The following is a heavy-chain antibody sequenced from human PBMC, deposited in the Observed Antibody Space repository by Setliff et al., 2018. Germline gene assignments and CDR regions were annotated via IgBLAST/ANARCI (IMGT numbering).Heavy chain of an antibody. Sequence: GGSLRLSCAASGFTFSAHYMDWLRQAPGKGLEWVGRIRNKDNSYTTEYAASVKGRFTISRDDSKSIAYLRMNSLKIEDTAVYYCTRDCWPESSGFAFGQWGQGTLVTVSS. D-gene: IGHD3-22*01. V-gene: IGHV3-72*01. CDR1: GFTFSAHY. J-gene: IGHJ4*02. CDR2: IRNKDNSYTT. CDR3: TRDCWPESSGFAFGQ.